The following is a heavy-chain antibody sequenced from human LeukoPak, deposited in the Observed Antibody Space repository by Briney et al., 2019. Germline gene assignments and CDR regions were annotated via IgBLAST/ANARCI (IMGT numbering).Heavy chain of an antibody. CDR2: ISYDGSNK. V-gene: IGHV3-30-3*01. D-gene: IGHD3-3*01. Sequence: PGGSLRLSCAASGFTFSSYAMHWVRQAPGKGLEWVAVISYDGSNKYYADSVKGRFTISRDNSKNALYLQMNSLRAEDTAVYYCARGLRLYDFWSGYSPYYYYYGMDVWGQGTTVTVSS. CDR1: GFTFSSYA. J-gene: IGHJ6*02. CDR3: ARGLRLYDFWSGYSPYYYYYGMDV.